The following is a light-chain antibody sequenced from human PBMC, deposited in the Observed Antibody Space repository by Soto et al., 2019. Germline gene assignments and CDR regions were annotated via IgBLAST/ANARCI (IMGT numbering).Light chain of an antibody. CDR1: QSISKL. CDR3: QQSYSTPWT. Sequence: DIQMTQSPSSLSASVGDRVTIAFGASQSISKLLNWYQQKPGKAPKFLIYAASSLESGVPSRFSGSGSGTDFTLTISSLQPEDFATYYRQQSYSTPWTFGQGTKVDIK. CDR2: AAS. V-gene: IGKV1-39*01. J-gene: IGKJ1*01.